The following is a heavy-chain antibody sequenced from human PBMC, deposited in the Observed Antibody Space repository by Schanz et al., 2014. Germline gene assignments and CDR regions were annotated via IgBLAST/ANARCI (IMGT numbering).Heavy chain of an antibody. CDR1: GYTLSAYS. J-gene: IGHJ4*02. D-gene: IGHD6-6*01. V-gene: IGHV1-46*03. Sequence: QVQLVQSGAEVKKPGASVKVSCKASGYTLSAYSLHWVRQAPGQGLEWMGIINPSGGSTRYGQKFQCRITVTTDTSTSTVYLELSSLSADDTAVYYCGTGFSRSYIDFWGQGTLITVSS. CDR2: INPSGGST. CDR3: GTGFSRSYIDF.